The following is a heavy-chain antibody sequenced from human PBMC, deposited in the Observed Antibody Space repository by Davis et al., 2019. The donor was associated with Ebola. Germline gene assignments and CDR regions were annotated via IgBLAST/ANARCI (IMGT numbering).Heavy chain of an antibody. CDR1: GFSFSSYT. Sequence: GESLKISCAASGFSFSSYTMNWVRQAPGKGLEWVSSISSSGNYIYQTDSLKGRFIISRDNAKNSLYLQMNSLRGEDTAVYYCARDRTTVVTYWYFDLWGRGTLVTVSS. V-gene: IGHV3-21*01. CDR3: ARDRTTVVTYWYFDL. J-gene: IGHJ2*01. CDR2: ISSSGNYI. D-gene: IGHD4-23*01.